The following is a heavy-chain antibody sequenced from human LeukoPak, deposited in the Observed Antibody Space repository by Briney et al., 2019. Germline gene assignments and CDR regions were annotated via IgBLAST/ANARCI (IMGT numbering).Heavy chain of an antibody. V-gene: IGHV3-74*01. CDR1: GFTFSSYA. CDR3: VRDRAVAGTEDFYFHF. J-gene: IGHJ4*02. CDR2: ISGDARTT. D-gene: IGHD6-19*01. Sequence: GGSLRLSCAASGFTFSSYAMSWVRQAPGKGLVWVSRISGDARTTTYADSVKGRFTIFRDNAKNTLYLQMNSLRAEDTALYYCVRDRAVAGTEDFYFHFWGQGTLVTVSS.